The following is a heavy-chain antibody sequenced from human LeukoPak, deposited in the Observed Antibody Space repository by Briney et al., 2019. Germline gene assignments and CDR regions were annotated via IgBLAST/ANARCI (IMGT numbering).Heavy chain of an antibody. J-gene: IGHJ4*02. D-gene: IGHD3-9*01. Sequence: ASVKVSCKASGYTFTGYYMHWVRQAPGQGLEWMGWINPNSGGTNYAQKFQGRVTMTRDTSISTAYMELSRLRSDDTAVYYCARDGACYDILTGYGFDYWGQGTLATVSS. CDR2: INPNSGGT. V-gene: IGHV1-2*02. CDR1: GYTFTGYY. CDR3: ARDGACYDILTGYGFDY.